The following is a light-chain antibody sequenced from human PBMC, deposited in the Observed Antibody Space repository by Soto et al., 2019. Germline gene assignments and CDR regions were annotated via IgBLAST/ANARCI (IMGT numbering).Light chain of an antibody. CDR2: GAS. V-gene: IGKV3-20*01. CDR1: QSVSSSY. Sequence: EIVLTQSPGTLSLSPGERATLTCRASQSVSSSYLGWYQQKLGQAPRLLIYGASSRATGISDRFSGSGSGTDFTLTISRLKPEDFAVYYCQQYGSSPQTFGQGTKVEIK. J-gene: IGKJ1*01. CDR3: QQYGSSPQT.